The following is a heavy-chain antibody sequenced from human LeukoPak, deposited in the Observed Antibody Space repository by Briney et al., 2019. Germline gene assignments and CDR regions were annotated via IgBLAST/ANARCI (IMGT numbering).Heavy chain of an antibody. J-gene: IGHJ4*02. V-gene: IGHV3-30*18. CDR1: GFTFSSYG. CDR3: AKVINYYDSTGGFDY. D-gene: IGHD3-22*01. Sequence: PGGSLRLSCAASGFTFSSYGMHWVRQAPGKGLEWVAVISYDGRNKYYADSVKGRFTISRDNSKNTLYLQMNSLRAEDTAVYYCAKVINYYDSTGGFDYWGQGTLVTVSS. CDR2: ISYDGRNK.